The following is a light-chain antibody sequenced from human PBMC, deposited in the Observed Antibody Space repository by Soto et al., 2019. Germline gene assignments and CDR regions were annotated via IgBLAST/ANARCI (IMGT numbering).Light chain of an antibody. CDR1: SSNIGVGYT. V-gene: IGLV1-40*01. CDR3: QSYDSSLSGLV. CDR2: GNS. J-gene: IGLJ1*01. Sequence: QSVLTQPPSVSGAPQPRVTLSCSGSSSNIGVGYTVHWYQHLPGSSPKLLIYGNSNRPSGVPDRFSGAKSGTSASLAITGFQTEDEDDYYCQSYDSSLSGLVFGTGTKLTVL.